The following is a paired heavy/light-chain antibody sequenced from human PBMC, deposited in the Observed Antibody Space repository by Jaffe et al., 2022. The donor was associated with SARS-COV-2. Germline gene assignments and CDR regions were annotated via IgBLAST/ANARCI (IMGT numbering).Heavy chain of an antibody. Sequence: QVQLQESGPGLVRPSETLSLTCTVSSDSISSGTYYWTWIRQSPGKGLEWIGYVYYDGSTKYNPSLMSRVTISLDTSKNQFSLKLGSVTAADTALYYCARRGGYRYGLRPWGQGTLVTVSS. J-gene: IGHJ5*02. CDR2: VYYDGST. CDR3: ARRGGYRYGLRP. CDR1: SDSISSGTYY. D-gene: IGHD5-18*01. V-gene: IGHV4-61*01.
Light chain of an antibody. CDR2: AAS. V-gene: IGKV1-6*01. J-gene: IGKJ1*01. CDR1: QGIRND. Sequence: AIQMTQFPSSLSASVGDRVTITCRASQGIRNDLGWYQQKPGKAPELLIYAASTLDSGVPSRFSGSGSGTDFTLTISSLQPEDFATYYCLQDYNYPWTFGQGTKVEIK. CDR3: LQDYNYPWT.